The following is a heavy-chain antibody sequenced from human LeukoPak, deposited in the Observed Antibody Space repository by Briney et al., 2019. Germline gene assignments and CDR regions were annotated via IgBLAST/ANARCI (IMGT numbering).Heavy chain of an antibody. J-gene: IGHJ5*02. CDR2: IYASGTTNYNPT. CDR1: SGSISSYY. D-gene: IGHD3-10*01. Sequence: SDTLSLTCTVSSGSISSYYWSWIRQGPGKGLEWIGYIYASGTTNYNPTNYNPSLKSRVTISVDTSKNQFSLKLSSVTVADTAVYYCARHFGSGSPPGGSWGQGTLVTVSS. CDR3: ARHFGSGSPPGGS. V-gene: IGHV4-59*08.